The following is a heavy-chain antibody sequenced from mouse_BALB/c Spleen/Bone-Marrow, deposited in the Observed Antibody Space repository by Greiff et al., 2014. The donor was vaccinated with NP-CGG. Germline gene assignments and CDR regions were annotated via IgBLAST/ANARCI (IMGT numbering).Heavy chain of an antibody. J-gene: IGHJ4*01. D-gene: IGHD1-1*02. V-gene: IGHV1S81*02. Sequence: QVQLQQPGAELVKPGASVKLSCKASGYTFTSYYMYWVKQRPGQGLEWIGGINPSNGGTNFNEKFKSKATLTVDKSSSTAYMQLKSLTSEDSAVYDCTRYGYKPLYAMDYWGQGTSVTVSS. CDR3: TRYGYKPLYAMDY. CDR1: GYTFTSYY. CDR2: INPSNGGT.